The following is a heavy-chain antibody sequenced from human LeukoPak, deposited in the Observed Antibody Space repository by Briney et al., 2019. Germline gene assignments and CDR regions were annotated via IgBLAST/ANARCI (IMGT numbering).Heavy chain of an antibody. CDR2: IGGSDGRA. CDR1: GFTFSTYA. V-gene: IGHV3-23*01. Sequence: GGSLSLSCAASGFTFSTYAMSWVRQAPGKGLEWVSLIGGSDGRARYADSVKGRFTISRDNSKNTLYLEMNSLRAEDTAVYYCAKDSSSYDWGYMDVWGKGTTVTISS. CDR3: AKDSSSYDWGYMDV. D-gene: IGHD3-22*01. J-gene: IGHJ6*03.